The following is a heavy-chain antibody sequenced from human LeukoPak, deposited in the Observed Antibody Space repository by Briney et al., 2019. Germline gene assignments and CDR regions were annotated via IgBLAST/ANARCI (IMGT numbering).Heavy chain of an antibody. CDR2: IYSSGST. D-gene: IGHD6-13*01. CDR3: ARSVTIAPSFDY. J-gene: IGHJ4*02. V-gene: IGHV4-4*07. Sequence: SETLSLTCTVSSGSISSYYWNWIRQPAGKGLEWIGRIYSSGSTNYNPSLKSRVTMSVDTSKNQFSLKLSSVTAADTAVYYCARSVTIAPSFDYWGQGTLVTVSS. CDR1: SGSISSYY.